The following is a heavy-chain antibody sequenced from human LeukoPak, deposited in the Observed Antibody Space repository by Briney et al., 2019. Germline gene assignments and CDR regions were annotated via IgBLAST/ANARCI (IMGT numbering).Heavy chain of an antibody. CDR1: GGSISSGGYY. CDR2: INHSGST. Sequence: PSETLSLTCTVSGGSISSGGYYWSWIHQPPGKGLEWIGEINHSGSTNYNPSLKSRVTISVDTSKNQFSLKLSSVTAADTAVYYCARARGSCYSGWGQGTLVTVSS. D-gene: IGHD2-15*01. CDR3: ARARGSCYSG. J-gene: IGHJ4*02. V-gene: IGHV4-39*07.